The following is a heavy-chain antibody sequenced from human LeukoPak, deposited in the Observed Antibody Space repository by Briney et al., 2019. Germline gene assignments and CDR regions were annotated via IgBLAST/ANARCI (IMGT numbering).Heavy chain of an antibody. Sequence: SSVKVSCKASGVTFNSYTINLVRQAPGQGLEWMGRIIPIFGTANYAQGFQGRVTITTDESTGTAYMELSSLRSEDTAVYYCATRTHNSYAEGWYFDLWGRGTLVTVSS. V-gene: IGHV1-69*05. J-gene: IGHJ2*01. CDR1: GVTFNSYT. CDR3: ATRTHNSYAEGWYFDL. CDR2: IIPIFGTA. D-gene: IGHD5-18*01.